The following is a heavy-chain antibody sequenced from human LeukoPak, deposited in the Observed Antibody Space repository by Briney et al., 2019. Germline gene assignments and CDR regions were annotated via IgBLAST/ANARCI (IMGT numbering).Heavy chain of an antibody. CDR2: IIPIFGTA. Sequence: SVKVSCKASGGTFSSYAISWVRQAPGQGLEWMGGIIPIFGTANYAQKFQGRVTITADESTSTAYMELSSLRSEDTAVYYCATARKRIQLWLHVYWGQGTLVTVSS. V-gene: IGHV1-69*13. CDR3: ATARKRIQLWLHVY. D-gene: IGHD5-18*01. J-gene: IGHJ4*02. CDR1: GGTFSSYA.